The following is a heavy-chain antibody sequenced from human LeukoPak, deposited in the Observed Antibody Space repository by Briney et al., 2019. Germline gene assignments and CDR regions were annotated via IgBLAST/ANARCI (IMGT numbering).Heavy chain of an antibody. CDR3: ARVRCSGGSCPYYYYYYYMDV. V-gene: IGHV4-59*01. D-gene: IGHD2-15*01. CDR2: IYYSGSS. Sequence: PSETLSLTCTVSGGSISSYYWNWIRQPPGKGLEWIGYIYYSGSSNYNPSLKSRVTISIDTSKNQFSLKLTSVTAADTAVYYCARVRCSGGSCPYYYYYYYMDVWGKGTTVTVSS. CDR1: GGSISSYY. J-gene: IGHJ6*03.